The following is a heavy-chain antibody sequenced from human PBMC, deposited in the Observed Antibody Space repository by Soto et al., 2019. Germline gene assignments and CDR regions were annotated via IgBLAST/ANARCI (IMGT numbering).Heavy chain of an antibody. CDR2: IYHSGST. Sequence: QVQLQESGPGLVKPSGTLALTCGVSSGSISSSNWWSWVRQPPGKGLEWIGEIYHSGSTNYNPSLKSRVTISVDKTKNQFALKLSSVTAADTAVYYCARAGRGSSWYIYWGQGTLVTVSS. D-gene: IGHD6-13*01. J-gene: IGHJ4*02. CDR1: SGSISSSNW. V-gene: IGHV4-4*02. CDR3: ARAGRGSSWYIY.